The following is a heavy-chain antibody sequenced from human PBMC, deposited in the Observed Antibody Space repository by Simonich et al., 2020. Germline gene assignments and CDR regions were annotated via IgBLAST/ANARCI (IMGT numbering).Heavy chain of an antibody. D-gene: IGHD2-15*01. CDR3: ARASRGTWWYYYFDY. Sequence: QVQLVQSGAEVKKPGASVKVSCKASGYTFTSYGISWVRQAPGQGIGWVGWISADNGNTNHATKLQGRVTMTTDTSTSTAYMELRSLRSDDTAVYYCARASRGTWWYYYFDYWGQGTLVTVSS. CDR2: ISADNGNT. V-gene: IGHV1-18*01. CDR1: GYTFTSYG. J-gene: IGHJ4*02.